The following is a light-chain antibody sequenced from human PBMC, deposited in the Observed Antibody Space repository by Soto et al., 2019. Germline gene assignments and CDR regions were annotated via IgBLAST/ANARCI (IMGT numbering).Light chain of an antibody. J-gene: IGLJ2*01. V-gene: IGLV2-14*03. CDR1: SSDVGAYNY. Sequence: QSVLTQPASVSGSPGQSIAISCIGTSSDVGAYNYVSWYQQHPGKAPKLVIYDVNNRPSGVSNRFSGSKSGNTASLTISGLQAEDEADYYCGSYTPSGSVVFGGGTKLTVL. CDR3: GSYTPSGSVV. CDR2: DVN.